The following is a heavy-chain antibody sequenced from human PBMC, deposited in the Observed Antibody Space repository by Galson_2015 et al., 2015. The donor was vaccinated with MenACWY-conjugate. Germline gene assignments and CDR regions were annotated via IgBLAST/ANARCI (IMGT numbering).Heavy chain of an antibody. CDR3: ARMHIVLDATDAFDI. D-gene: IGHD3-22*01. Sequence: PALVRPPPPLTLACTFSGFSLRTYAMCISWVRQPHGKALEWLASTDWGASKYYTTSLKTRLTISKDTSTNQVVLTMTNVDPVDTATYYCARMHIVLDATDAFDIWGQGTMVTVSS. CDR1: GFSLRTYAMC. CDR2: TDWGASK. J-gene: IGHJ3*02. V-gene: IGHV2-70*11.